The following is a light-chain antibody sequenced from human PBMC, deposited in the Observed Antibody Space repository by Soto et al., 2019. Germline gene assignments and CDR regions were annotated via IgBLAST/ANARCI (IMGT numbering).Light chain of an antibody. CDR1: QSVSSN. CDR3: QQYNNWPFT. CDR2: GAS. J-gene: IGKJ4*01. V-gene: IGKV3-15*01. Sequence: IVLTQSPGTLSVSPGEGATLSCRASQSVSSNLAWYQQKPGQAPRLLIYGASTRATGIPARFSGSGSGTEFTLTISSLQSEDFAVYYCQQYNNWPFTFGGGTKVDIK.